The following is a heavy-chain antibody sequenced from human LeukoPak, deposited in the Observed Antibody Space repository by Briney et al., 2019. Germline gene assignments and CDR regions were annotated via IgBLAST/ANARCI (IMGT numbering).Heavy chain of an antibody. V-gene: IGHV5-10-1*01. CDR1: GYSFTSYW. CDR3: ATFEGNDAFDI. CDR2: IDPSDSYT. J-gene: IGHJ3*02. Sequence: GESLKISCKGSGYSFTSYWISWVRQMPGKGLEWMGRIDPSDSYTNYSPSFQGHVTISADKSISTAYLQWSSLRASDTAMYYCATFEGNDAFDIWGQGTMVTVSS.